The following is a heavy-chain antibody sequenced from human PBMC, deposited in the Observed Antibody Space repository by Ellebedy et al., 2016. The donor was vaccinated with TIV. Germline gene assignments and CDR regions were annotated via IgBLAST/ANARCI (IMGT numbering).Heavy chain of an antibody. Sequence: PGGSLRLSCAAPGFSFTNAWMNWVPQAQGKGLEWVGRIKRNADGGATDYAEPVKCRFTISRDDSKNTLFLHMNNLETEDTGVYYCTTEQWELYFWGQGTLVTVSS. D-gene: IGHD1-26*01. V-gene: IGHV3-15*07. J-gene: IGHJ4*02. CDR3: TTEQWELYF. CDR1: GFSFTNAW. CDR2: IKRNADGGAT.